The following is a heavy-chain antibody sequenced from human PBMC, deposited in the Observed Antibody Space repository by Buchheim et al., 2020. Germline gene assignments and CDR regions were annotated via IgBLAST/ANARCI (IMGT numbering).Heavy chain of an antibody. D-gene: IGHD1-26*01. Sequence: QVQLQESGPGLVKPSETLSVTCTVSGGSVTSGNFYWSWIRQPPGKGLEWIGYIFYSGSTNYNPSLKSRVTISVDTSKNQFSLKLSSVTAADTAVYYCAKIDYIVGATGFDYWGQGTL. CDR3: AKIDYIVGATGFDY. V-gene: IGHV4-61*01. J-gene: IGHJ4*02. CDR1: GGSVTSGNFY. CDR2: IFYSGST.